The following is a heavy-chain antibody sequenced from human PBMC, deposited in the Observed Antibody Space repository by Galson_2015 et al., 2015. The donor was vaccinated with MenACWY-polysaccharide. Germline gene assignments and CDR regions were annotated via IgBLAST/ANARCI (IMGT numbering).Heavy chain of an antibody. CDR3: ARRQYYDFWSGRGGGLDV. CDR2: MNPKSGNT. Sequence: KVSCKASGYTFTSYDVIWVRQATGQGLEWMGWMNPKSGNTGYLQKFQGRVTMTRNTSTTTAYMDLSSLRSEDTAVYYCARRQYYDFWSGRGGGLDVWGQGTTITVSS. D-gene: IGHD3-3*01. J-gene: IGHJ6*02. V-gene: IGHV1-8*01. CDR1: GYTFTSYD.